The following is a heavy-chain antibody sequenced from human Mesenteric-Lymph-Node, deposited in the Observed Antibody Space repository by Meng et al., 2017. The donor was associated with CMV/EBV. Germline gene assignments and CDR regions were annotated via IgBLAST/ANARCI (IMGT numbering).Heavy chain of an antibody. V-gene: IGHV4-39*07. Sequence: YFWGWFRQPPGEGLEWIGSIFNSGRTSYNSSLKSRVTLSIDTSANQFSLRLASVTAADTAVYYCGRDHTTMISDAGLGYFRVDPWGQGAPVTVSS. D-gene: IGHD4-17*01. J-gene: IGHJ5*02. CDR1: YF. CDR2: IFNSGRT. CDR3: GRDHTTMISDAGLGYFRVDP.